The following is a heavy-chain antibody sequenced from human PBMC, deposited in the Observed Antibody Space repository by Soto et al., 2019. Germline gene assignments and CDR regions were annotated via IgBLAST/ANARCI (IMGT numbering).Heavy chain of an antibody. D-gene: IGHD4-17*01. Sequence: QMQLLESGGGVVQPGRSLRLSCAASGFTFRSYGIHWVRQAPGKGLEWVALIWVDGSKKYYVDSVKGRFAGSRDNSKNTVYLQMNSLRVEDTAVYYCARDRLVTYGYGMAVWGQGTTVTVSS. V-gene: IGHV3-33*01. CDR2: IWVDGSKK. J-gene: IGHJ6*02. CDR1: GFTFRSYG. CDR3: ARDRLVTYGYGMAV.